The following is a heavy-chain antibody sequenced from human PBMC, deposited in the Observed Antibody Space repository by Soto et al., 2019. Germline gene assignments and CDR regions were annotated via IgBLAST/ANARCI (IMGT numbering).Heavy chain of an antibody. V-gene: IGHV4-4*02. CDR1: DGSISSYDW. CDR3: ATGKSDSMLEY. D-gene: IGHD3-3*01. Sequence: QVQLQESGPGLVKPSETLSLTCVVSDGSISSYDWWTWVRQPPGKGLEWIGKMYHSGGADYSPSPKSRAPFPADSPKIPSPLSLTAVPAADPAVSSWATGKSDSMLEYWGQGTQVA. CDR2: MYHSGGA. J-gene: IGHJ4*02.